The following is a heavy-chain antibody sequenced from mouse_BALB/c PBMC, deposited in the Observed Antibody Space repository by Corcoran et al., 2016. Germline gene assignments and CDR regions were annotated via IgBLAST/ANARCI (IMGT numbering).Heavy chain of an antibody. CDR3: ARLGATGAYAMDY. D-gene: IGHD4-1*02. Sequence: QIQLVQSGPELKKPGETVKISCKASGYTFTNYGMNWVKQAPGKGLKWMGWINTYTGEPTYADDFKGRFAFSLETSASTAYLQINNLKNEDTATYFCARLGATGAYAMDYWGQGTSVTVSS. J-gene: IGHJ4*01. CDR2: INTYTGEP. V-gene: IGHV9-3-1*01. CDR1: GYTFTNYG.